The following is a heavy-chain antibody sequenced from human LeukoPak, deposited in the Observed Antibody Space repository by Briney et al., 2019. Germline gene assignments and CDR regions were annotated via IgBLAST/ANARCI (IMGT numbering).Heavy chain of an antibody. J-gene: IGHJ4*02. Sequence: PSETLSLTCTVSGGSISSYYWSWIRQPPGKGLEWIGYIYYSGSTYYNPSLKSRVTISVDRSKNQFSLKLSSVTAADTAVYYCARSGSSSSGYFDYWGQGTLVTVSS. D-gene: IGHD6-6*01. V-gene: IGHV4-59*12. CDR2: IYYSGST. CDR3: ARSGSSSSGYFDY. CDR1: GGSISSYY.